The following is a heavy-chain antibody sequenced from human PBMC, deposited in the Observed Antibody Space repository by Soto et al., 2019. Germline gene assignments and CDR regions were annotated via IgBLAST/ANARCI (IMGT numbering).Heavy chain of an antibody. Sequence: SETLSLTCTVSGGSISSYYWSWIRQPPGKGLEWIGYIYYSGSTNYNPSLKSRVTISVDTSKNQFSLKLGSVTAADTAVYYCARYYGSGIMKRNNWFDPWGQGTLVTVSS. D-gene: IGHD3-10*01. CDR3: ARYYGSGIMKRNNWFDP. V-gene: IGHV4-59*01. J-gene: IGHJ5*02. CDR1: GGSISSYY. CDR2: IYYSGST.